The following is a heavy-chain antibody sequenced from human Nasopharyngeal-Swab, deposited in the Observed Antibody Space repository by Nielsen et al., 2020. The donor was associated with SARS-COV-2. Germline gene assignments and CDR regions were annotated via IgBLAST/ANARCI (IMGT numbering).Heavy chain of an antibody. CDR1: GYTFTSYV. CDR3: ASVSGWAYIYYYYGMDV. V-gene: IGHV1-18*01. D-gene: IGHD3-16*01. CDR2: ISAYNGNT. Sequence: SVKVSCQHSGYTFTSYVISWVRQAPGQGLEWMGWISAYNGNTNYAQKLQGTVTMTTDTSTSTAYMELRSLRSDDTAVYYCASVSGWAYIYYYYGMDVWGQGTTVTVSS. J-gene: IGHJ6*02.